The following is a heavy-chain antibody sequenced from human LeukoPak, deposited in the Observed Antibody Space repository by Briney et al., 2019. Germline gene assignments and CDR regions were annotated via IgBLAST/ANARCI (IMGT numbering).Heavy chain of an antibody. CDR3: AKDLRDFEGSFDAFDI. D-gene: IGHD3-9*01. CDR2: IRYDGSNK. Sequence: GGSLRLSCAASGFTFSSYGMHWVRQAPGKGLEWVAFIRYDGSNKYYADSVKGRFTISRDNSKNTLYLQMNSLRAEDTAVYYCAKDLRDFEGSFDAFDIWGQGTMVTVSS. CDR1: GFTFSSYG. V-gene: IGHV3-30*02. J-gene: IGHJ3*02.